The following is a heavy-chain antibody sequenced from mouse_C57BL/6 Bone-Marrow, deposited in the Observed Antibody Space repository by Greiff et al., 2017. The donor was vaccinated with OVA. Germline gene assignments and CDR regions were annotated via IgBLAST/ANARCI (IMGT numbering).Heavy chain of an antibody. CDR1: GFNINDDY. CDR3: TRLYY. CDR2: IGHGNGDT. V-gene: IGHV14-4*01. Sequence: EVQLLQSGAEFVRPGASVKLSCTASGFNINDDYMHWVRQRPEQGLEWIGWIGHGNGDTEYASKFQGKATITTDTSSNTTYLQLSSLTSEDTAVCYCTRLYYWGQGTTLTVSS. J-gene: IGHJ2*01.